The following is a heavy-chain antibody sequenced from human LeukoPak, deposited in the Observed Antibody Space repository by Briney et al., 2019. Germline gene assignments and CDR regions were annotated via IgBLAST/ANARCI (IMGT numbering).Heavy chain of an antibody. D-gene: IGHD1-26*01. Sequence: SPTLSLTCPVAGGSISTYYWSCIRQHPGEWLEWIGYIYHSRSTNYNPSLKSRVHISVDTSKNQFYLKLSCVTAADTGVYYCERDRGSGSYFEYWGEGTLVTVSS. V-gene: IGHV4-59*01. CDR2: IYHSRST. CDR3: ERDRGSGSYFEY. CDR1: GGSISTYY. J-gene: IGHJ4*02.